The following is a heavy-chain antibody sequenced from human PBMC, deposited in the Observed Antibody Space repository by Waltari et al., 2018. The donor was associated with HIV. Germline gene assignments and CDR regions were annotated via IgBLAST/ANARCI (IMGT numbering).Heavy chain of an antibody. J-gene: IGHJ5*02. CDR1: GGSISTYTW. CDR3: VRVVSDGNGSSWLDP. D-gene: IGHD2-21*01. CDR2: IYHPGST. Sequence: QVQLQESGPGQVEPSGTLSLTCAVSGGSISTYTWWTWVRQPPGKGLEWSGEIYHPGSTNYNKSLKSRVTISVDKSKNQFSLELRSVTAADTAVYYCVRVVSDGNGSSWLDPWGQGTLVTVSS. V-gene: IGHV4-4*02.